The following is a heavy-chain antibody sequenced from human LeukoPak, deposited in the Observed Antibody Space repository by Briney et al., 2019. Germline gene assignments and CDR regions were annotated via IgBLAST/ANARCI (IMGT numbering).Heavy chain of an antibody. CDR3: ARHRCGGSCYGDY. CDR2: IYTSGST. CDR1: GGSISSYY. J-gene: IGHJ4*02. D-gene: IGHD2-15*01. Sequence: SETLSLTCTVSGGSISSYYWSWIRQPPGKGLEWIGYIYTSGSTNYNPSLKSRVTISVDTSKNQFSLKLSSVTAADTAVYYCARHRCGGSCYGDYWGQGTLVTVSS. V-gene: IGHV4-4*09.